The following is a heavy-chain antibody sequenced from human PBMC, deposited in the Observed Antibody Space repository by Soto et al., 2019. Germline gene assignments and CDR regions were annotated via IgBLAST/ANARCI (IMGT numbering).Heavy chain of an antibody. CDR2: TYYRSKWYT. CDR3: ARCGAAAGTYYGMDV. D-gene: IGHD6-13*01. Sequence: SQTLSLTCAISGYSVSSDSAVWNWIRQSPSRGLEWLGRTYYRSKWYTDYAVSVKSRITINPDTSNNQFSLQLNSVTPEDTAVYYCARCGAAAGTYYGMDVWGQGTTVTVSS. CDR1: GYSVSSDSAV. J-gene: IGHJ6*02. V-gene: IGHV6-1*01.